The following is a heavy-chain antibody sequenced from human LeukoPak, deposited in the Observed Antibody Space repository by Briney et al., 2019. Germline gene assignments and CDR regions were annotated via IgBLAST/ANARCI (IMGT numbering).Heavy chain of an antibody. J-gene: IGHJ4*02. V-gene: IGHV4-38-2*02. CDR3: ARDSPHTY. Sequence: SETLSLTCTVSGYSISSGYYRGWIRQPPGKGLEWIGSIYHSGSTYYNPSLKSRVTISVDTSKNQFSLKLSSVTAADTAVYYCARDSPHTYWGQGTLVTVSS. CDR1: GYSISSGYY. CDR2: IYHSGST.